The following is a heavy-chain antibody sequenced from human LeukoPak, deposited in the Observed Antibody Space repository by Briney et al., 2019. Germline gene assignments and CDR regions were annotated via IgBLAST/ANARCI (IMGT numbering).Heavy chain of an antibody. J-gene: IGHJ4*02. CDR2: ISGGGAST. D-gene: IGHD6-6*01. Sequence: GGSLRLSCAASGFTFSSYAMSWVRQAPRKGLEWVSAISGGGASTYYADSVKGRFTISRDNSKNTLYLEMNSLRAEDTAVYHCAKTDLTIAARPLDYWGQGTLVTVSS. CDR1: GFTFSSYA. CDR3: AKTDLTIAARPLDY. V-gene: IGHV3-23*01.